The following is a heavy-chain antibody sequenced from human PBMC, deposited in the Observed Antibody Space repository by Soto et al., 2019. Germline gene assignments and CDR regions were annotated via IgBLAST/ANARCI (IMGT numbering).Heavy chain of an antibody. CDR2: INPSGGST. CDR3: AREGLNIVATIIPGPLDY. V-gene: IGHV1-46*03. D-gene: IGHD5-12*01. CDR1: GYTFTSCY. Sequence: ASVKVSCKASGYTFTSCYMHWVRQAPGQGLEWMGIINPSGGSTSYAQKFQGRVTMTRDTSTSTVYMELSSLRSEDTAVYYCAREGLNIVATIIPGPLDYWGQGTLVTVSS. J-gene: IGHJ4*02.